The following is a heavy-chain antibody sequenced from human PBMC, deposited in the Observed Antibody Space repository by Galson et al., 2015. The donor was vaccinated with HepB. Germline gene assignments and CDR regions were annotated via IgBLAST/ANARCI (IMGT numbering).Heavy chain of an antibody. Sequence: SVKVSCKASGYIFTNHYIHWVRQAPGQGIEWMGIINPSGGSKNYAQKFQGRVTMTRDTSTSTVYMYLSSLRSEDTAVYYCARDLIGCIDFWGQGTPVTVSS. CDR2: INPSGGSK. CDR3: ARDLIGCIDF. CDR1: GYIFTNHY. J-gene: IGHJ4*02. V-gene: IGHV1-46*01. D-gene: IGHD6-19*01.